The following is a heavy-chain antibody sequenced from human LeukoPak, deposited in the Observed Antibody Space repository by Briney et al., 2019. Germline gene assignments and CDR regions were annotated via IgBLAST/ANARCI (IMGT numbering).Heavy chain of an antibody. Sequence: GGSLRLSCAASGFSLSDYYMSWIRQAPGKGLEWVSYISSSSSSSYTNYADSVKGRFTISRDNSKNTLYLQMSSLRAEDTAVYYCVKALVRRLNYGIDVWGQGTTVSVSS. CDR3: VKALVRRLNYGIDV. J-gene: IGHJ6*02. CDR2: ISSSSSSSYT. V-gene: IGHV3-11*06. CDR1: GFSLSDYY. D-gene: IGHD3-10*01.